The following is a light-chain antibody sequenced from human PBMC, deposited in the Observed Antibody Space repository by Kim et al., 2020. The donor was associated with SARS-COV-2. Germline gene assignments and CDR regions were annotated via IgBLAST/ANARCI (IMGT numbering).Light chain of an antibody. CDR1: TSNIGSTQ. J-gene: IGLJ3*02. V-gene: IGLV1-44*01. CDR3: AAWDDSLNGRV. CDR2: GNN. Sequence: GQRVTISCSGSTSNIGSTQVLWYQQVPGAAPKLLIFGNNQRPSGVPDRFSGSKSGTSASLAINGLQSEDEADYYCAAWDDSLNGRVFGGGTQLTVL.